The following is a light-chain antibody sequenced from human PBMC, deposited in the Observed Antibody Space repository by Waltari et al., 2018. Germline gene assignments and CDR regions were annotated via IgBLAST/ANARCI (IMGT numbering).Light chain of an antibody. V-gene: IGKV2-30*02. CDR1: QSLVHSDGNTH. CDR3: MQGTHWPYT. Sequence: DVVMTQSPLSLPVTLGQAASISCKSSQSLVHSDGNTHLNWLQQRPGQSPRRLIYRVSNRDSGVPDRFSGSVSGTDFTLKISRVEAEEVGVYYCMQGTHWPYTFGQGTKLDIK. J-gene: IGKJ2*01. CDR2: RVS.